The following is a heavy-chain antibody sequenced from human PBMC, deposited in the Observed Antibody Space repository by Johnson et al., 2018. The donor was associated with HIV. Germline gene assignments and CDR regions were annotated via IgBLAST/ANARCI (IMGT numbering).Heavy chain of an antibody. CDR3: ANSYSSSSGNNDYAFDI. CDR2: IKQDGSEK. CDR1: GFTFSSYW. J-gene: IGHJ3*02. Sequence: MQLVESGGGVVQPGRSLRLSCAASGFTFSSYWMSWVRQAPGKGLEWVANIKQDGSEKYYVDSVRGRFTISRDNAKNSLYLQMNSLRAEDTAVYYCANSYSSSSGNNDYAFDIWGQGTMVTVSS. D-gene: IGHD6-6*01. V-gene: IGHV3-7*05.